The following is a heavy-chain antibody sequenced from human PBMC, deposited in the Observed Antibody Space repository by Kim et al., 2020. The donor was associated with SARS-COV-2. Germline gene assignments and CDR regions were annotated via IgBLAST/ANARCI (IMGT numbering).Heavy chain of an antibody. Sequence: KYSQKFHGRVTITRDTSASTAYMELSSLRSEDTAVYYCGRSSTTDYYFDYWGQGTLVTVSS. D-gene: IGHD2-2*01. V-gene: IGHV1-3*01. CDR3: GRSSTTDYYFDY. J-gene: IGHJ4*02.